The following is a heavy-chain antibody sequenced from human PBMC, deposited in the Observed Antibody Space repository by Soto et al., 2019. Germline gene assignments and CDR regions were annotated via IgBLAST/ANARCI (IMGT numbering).Heavy chain of an antibody. Sequence: QLQLQESGPGLVKPSETLSLTCTVSGGSISSSSYYWGWIRQPPGKGREWIGSIYYSGSNYYNPSLKRRVTISVEQSKNQCAPNLRSVTAAEAAVDDCGRPHRGSRVNYFDYWGQGTLVTVSS. CDR3: GRPHRGSRVNYFDY. J-gene: IGHJ4*02. D-gene: IGHD1-1*01. CDR1: GGSISSSSYY. V-gene: IGHV4-39*01. CDR2: IYYSGSN.